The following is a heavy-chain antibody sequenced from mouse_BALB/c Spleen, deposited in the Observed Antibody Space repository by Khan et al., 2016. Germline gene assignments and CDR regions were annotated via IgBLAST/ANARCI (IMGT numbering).Heavy chain of an antibody. D-gene: IGHD1-1*01. J-gene: IGHJ1*01. V-gene: IGHV3-2*02. CDR2: ISYSGST. Sequence: EVQLQESGPGLVKPSQSLSLTCTVTGYSITSDYAWNWIRQFPGNKLEWMGYISYSGSTSYTPSLKSRISITRDTSKNQFFLQLNSVTTEDTATYYCVRSNYGQDVWGAGTTVTVSS. CDR1: GYSITSDYA. CDR3: VRSNYGQDV.